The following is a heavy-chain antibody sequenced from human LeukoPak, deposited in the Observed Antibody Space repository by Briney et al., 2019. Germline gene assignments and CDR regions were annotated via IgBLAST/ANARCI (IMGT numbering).Heavy chain of an antibody. D-gene: IGHD6-19*01. CDR2: IWYDGSNK. V-gene: IGHV3-33*01. Sequence: PGGSLRLSCAASGFTFSSYGMHWVRQAPGKGLEWAAVIWYDGSNKYYADSVKGRFTISRDNSKNTLYLQMNSLRAEDTAVYYCARGPGYSSGWYVLSVDYWGQGTLVTVSS. CDR3: ARGPGYSSGWYVLSVDY. J-gene: IGHJ4*02. CDR1: GFTFSSYG.